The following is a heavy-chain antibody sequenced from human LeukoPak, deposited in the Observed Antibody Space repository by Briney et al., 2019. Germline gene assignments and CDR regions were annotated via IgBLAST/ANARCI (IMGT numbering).Heavy chain of an antibody. J-gene: IGHJ6*02. CDR2: ISYDGSNK. V-gene: IGHV3-30*18. D-gene: IGHD7-27*01. CDR3: AKGDAGERGYYYGMDV. Sequence: GRSLRLSCPASGFTFSSYGMHWVRQAPGKGLEWVAVISYDGSNKYYADSVKGRFTISRDNFKNTLYLQMNSLRAEDTAVYYCAKGDAGERGYYYGMDVWGQGTTVTVSS. CDR1: GFTFSSYG.